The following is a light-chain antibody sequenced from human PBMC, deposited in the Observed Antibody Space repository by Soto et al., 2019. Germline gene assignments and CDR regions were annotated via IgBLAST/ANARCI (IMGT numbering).Light chain of an antibody. CDR2: DAS. V-gene: IGKV3-11*01. CDR1: QSVSSY. CDR3: QQRSNWPPVT. J-gene: IGKJ4*01. Sequence: EIVLTQSPATLSLSPGERATLSCRASQSVSSYLAWYQQKPGQAPRLLIYDASNRATGIPARFSGSGSGTDFTITISSLEPEDFAIYYCQQRSNWPPVTFGGGTKLEIK.